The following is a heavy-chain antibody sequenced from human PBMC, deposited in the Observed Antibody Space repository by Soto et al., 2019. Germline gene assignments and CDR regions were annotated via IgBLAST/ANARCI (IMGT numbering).Heavy chain of an antibody. D-gene: IGHD6-6*01. CDR2: ISSSSSTI. CDR1: GFTFSSYS. J-gene: IGHJ6*02. Sequence: EVQLVESGGGLVQPGGSLRLSCAASGFTFSSYSMNWVRQAPGKGLEWVCYISSSSSTIYYADSVKVRFTFSRDNAKNSLYLQMNSLRDEDTAVYYCARPEYSSSSYGMDVWGQGTTVTVSS. CDR3: ARPEYSSSSYGMDV. V-gene: IGHV3-48*02.